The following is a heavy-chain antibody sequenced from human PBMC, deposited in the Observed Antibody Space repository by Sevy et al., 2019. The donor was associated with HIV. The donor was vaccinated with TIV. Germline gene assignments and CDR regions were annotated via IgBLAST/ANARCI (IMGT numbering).Heavy chain of an antibody. D-gene: IGHD2-15*01. CDR1: GGSISSSSYY. J-gene: IGHJ4*02. Sequence: SETLSLTCTVSGGSISSSSYYWGWIRQPPGKGLEWIGSIYYSGSTYYNPSLKSRVTISVDTSKNQFSLKLSSVTAADTAVYYCAKILGYCSGGSCSTSTHSGDYWGQRTLVTVSS. CDR3: AKILGYCSGGSCSTSTHSGDY. V-gene: IGHV4-39*01. CDR2: IYYSGST.